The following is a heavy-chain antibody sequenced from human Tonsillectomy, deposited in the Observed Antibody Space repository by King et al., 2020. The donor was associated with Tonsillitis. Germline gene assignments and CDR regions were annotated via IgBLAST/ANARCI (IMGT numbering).Heavy chain of an antibody. J-gene: IGHJ5*02. D-gene: IGHD6-19*01. Sequence: QLQESGPGLVKPSETLSLTCTVSGGSISSYYWSWIRQPPGKGLEWIGYIYYSGSTNYNPSLKSRVTISVDTSKNQFSLKLSSVTAADTAVYYCARWKGSGWFMSDPWGQGTLVTVSS. CDR3: ARWKGSGWFMSDP. CDR2: IYYSGST. CDR1: GGSISSYY. V-gene: IGHV4-59*08.